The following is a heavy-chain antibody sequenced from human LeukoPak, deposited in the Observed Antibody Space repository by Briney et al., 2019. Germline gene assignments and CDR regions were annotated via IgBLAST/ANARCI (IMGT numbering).Heavy chain of an antibody. V-gene: IGHV6-1*01. J-gene: IGHJ6*03. CDR3: VRERLTPRLGGDAYFYMDV. CDR1: GDSVLSNSST. D-gene: IGHD4-17*01. Sequence: SQTLSLTCAISGDSVLSNSSTWNWIRQSPSRGLEWLGRTYYWSKWYNDYAPSLKSRLTIDRDTSKNHFSLQLSSVTPEDTAIYFCVRERLTPRLGGDAYFYMDVWGKGTTVTVP. CDR2: TYYWSKWYN.